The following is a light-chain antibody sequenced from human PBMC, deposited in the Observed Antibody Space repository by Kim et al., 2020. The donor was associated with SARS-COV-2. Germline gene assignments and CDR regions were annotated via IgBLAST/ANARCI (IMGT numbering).Light chain of an antibody. CDR3: QQHNTYPRT. J-gene: IGKJ1*01. CDR2: AAS. CDR1: QGISSY. V-gene: IGKV1-9*01. Sequence: DIQLTQSPSFLSASVGDRVTITCRASQGISSYLAWYQQKPGKAPNLLIYAASSLQSGVPSRFSGSGSETEFTLTISSLQPEDFATYYCQQHNTYPRTFVQGTKVDI.